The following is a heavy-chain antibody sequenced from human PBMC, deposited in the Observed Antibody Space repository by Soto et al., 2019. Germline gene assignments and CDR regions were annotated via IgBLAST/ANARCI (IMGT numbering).Heavy chain of an antibody. V-gene: IGHV4-30-2*01. CDR2: IYHSGST. CDR3: ARDKITGLFDY. J-gene: IGHJ4*02. Sequence: PSETLSVTCAVSGDSISRGGYSWCRIRQPPGKGLEWIGYIYHSGSTYYNPSLKSRVTISVDTSKNQFSLKLTSVTAADTAVYYCARDKITGLFDYWGQGTLVTVSS. D-gene: IGHD2-8*02. CDR1: GDSISRGGYS.